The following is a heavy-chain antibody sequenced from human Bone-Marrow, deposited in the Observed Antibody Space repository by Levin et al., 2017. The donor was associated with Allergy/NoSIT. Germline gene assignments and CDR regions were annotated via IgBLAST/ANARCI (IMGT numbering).Heavy chain of an antibody. Sequence: ASVKVSCAASGFSVSNYFMSWVRQAPGKGLECVSVIYSGGSSYFADSVKGRFTISRGNSKNTLSLQMNDLRPEDTAVYYCARGGKNDAFDVWGQGTMVTVSS. CDR2: IYSGGSS. CDR1: GFSVSNYF. V-gene: IGHV3-53*05. J-gene: IGHJ3*01. CDR3: ARGGKNDAFDV.